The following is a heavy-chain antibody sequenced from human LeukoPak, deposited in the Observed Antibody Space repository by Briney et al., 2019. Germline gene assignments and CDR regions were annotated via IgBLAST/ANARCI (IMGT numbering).Heavy chain of an antibody. V-gene: IGHV3-23*01. J-gene: IGHJ4*02. CDR2: ISGSGSST. D-gene: IGHD1-1*01. Sequence: PGGSLRLSCAASGFTFSSYAMSWVRQAPGKGLEWVSAISGSGSSTYYADSVKGRFTISRDNSKNTLYLQMNSLRADDTAVYYCARGLQLWSNYLAYWGQGTLVTVSS. CDR3: ARGLQLWSNYLAY. CDR1: GFTFSSYA.